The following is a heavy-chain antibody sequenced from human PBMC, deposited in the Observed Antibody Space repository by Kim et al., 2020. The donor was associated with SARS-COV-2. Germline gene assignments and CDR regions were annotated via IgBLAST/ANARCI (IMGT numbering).Heavy chain of an antibody. D-gene: IGHD2-2*02. J-gene: IGHJ6*02. CDR1: GFTFSNAW. CDR3: TTEYCSSTSCYIEGYYYYGMDL. Sequence: GGSLRLSCAASGFTFSNAWMSWVRQAPGKGLEWVGRIKSKTDGGTTDYAAPVKGRFTISRDDSKNTLYLQMNSLKTEDTAVYYCTTEYCSSTSCYIEGYYYYGMDLWGQGTTVTVSS. V-gene: IGHV3-15*01. CDR2: IKSKTDGGTT.